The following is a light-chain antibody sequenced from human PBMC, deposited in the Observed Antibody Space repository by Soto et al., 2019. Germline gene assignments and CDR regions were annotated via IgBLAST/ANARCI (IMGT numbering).Light chain of an antibody. CDR3: QCGSSLWT. Sequence: EIVLTQSPGTMSLSPGERATLSCRASQSVASSYLAWYQQKPGQAPRLLIHGTSSRATGIPDRFSGSGSGTDFTLTISRLEPEDFAVYYCQCGSSLWTFGQGTKVEIK. CDR2: GTS. J-gene: IGKJ1*01. V-gene: IGKV3-20*01. CDR1: QSVASSY.